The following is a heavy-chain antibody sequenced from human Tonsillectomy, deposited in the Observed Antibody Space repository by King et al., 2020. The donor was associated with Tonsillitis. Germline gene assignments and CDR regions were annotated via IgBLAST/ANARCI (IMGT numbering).Heavy chain of an antibody. V-gene: IGHV1-2*02. CDR2: INPNSGGT. CDR3: ARGGSSRSLNYYYGMDV. Sequence: QLVQSGAEVKKPGASVKVSCKASGYTFTGYYMHWVRQAPGQGLEWMGWINPNSGGTNYAQKFQGRVTMTRDTSISTAYMDLSRLRSDDTAVYYCARGGSSRSLNYYYGMDVWGQGTTVTVSS. D-gene: IGHD6-13*01. CDR1: GYTFTGYY. J-gene: IGHJ6*02.